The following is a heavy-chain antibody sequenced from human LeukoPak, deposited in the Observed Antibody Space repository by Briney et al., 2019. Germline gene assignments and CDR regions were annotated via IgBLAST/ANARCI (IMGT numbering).Heavy chain of an antibody. Sequence: GGSLRLSCAASGFTFSSYAMHWVRQAPGKGLEWVAVISYDGSNKYYADSMKGRFTISRDNAKNSLYLQMNSLRAEDTAVYYCARALWSGPVYYGMDVWGQGTTVIVSS. J-gene: IGHJ6*02. V-gene: IGHV3-30*04. CDR2: ISYDGSNK. CDR3: ARALWSGPVYYGMDV. D-gene: IGHD3-10*01. CDR1: GFTFSSYA.